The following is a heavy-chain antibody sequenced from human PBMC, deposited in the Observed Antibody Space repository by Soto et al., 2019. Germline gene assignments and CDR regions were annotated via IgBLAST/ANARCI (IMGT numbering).Heavy chain of an antibody. CDR3: ARGRYDYIWGSFLNTLSVAFDI. J-gene: IGHJ3*02. Sequence: TSETLSLTSTVSGGSISSGGYYWSWIRQHPGKSLEWIGYIYYSGSTYYNPSLKSRVTISVDTSKNQFSLKLSSVTAADTAVYYCARGRYDYIWGSFLNTLSVAFDIWGQGTMVTVSS. CDR2: IYYSGST. V-gene: IGHV4-31*03. D-gene: IGHD3-16*01. CDR1: GGSISSGGYY.